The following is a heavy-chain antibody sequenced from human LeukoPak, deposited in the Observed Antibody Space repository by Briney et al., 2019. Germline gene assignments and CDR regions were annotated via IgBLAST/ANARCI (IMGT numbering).Heavy chain of an antibody. CDR3: ARGRSGWFDP. Sequence: SSETLSLTCSVSGGSISSSSSYWGWIRQPPGKGLEWIGSIYYSGSSFDNPALKSRVTISVDTSKNQFSLKLSSVTAADTAVYYCARGRSGWFDPWGQGTLVTVSS. CDR1: GGSISSSSSY. J-gene: IGHJ5*02. D-gene: IGHD3-10*01. CDR2: IYYSGSS. V-gene: IGHV4-39*01.